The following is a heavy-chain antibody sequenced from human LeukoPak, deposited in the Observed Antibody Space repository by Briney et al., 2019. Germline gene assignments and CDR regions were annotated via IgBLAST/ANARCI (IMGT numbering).Heavy chain of an antibody. CDR1: GYTFTSYG. V-gene: IGHV1-18*01. CDR3: ARDYPPKGVGATDY. D-gene: IGHD1-26*01. J-gene: IGHJ4*02. Sequence: GASVKVSCKASGYTFTSYGISWVRQAPGQGLEWMGWISAYNGNTNYAQKFQGRVTMTTDISTSTAYMELRSLRSDDTAVYYCARDYPPKGVGATDYWGQGTLVTVSS. CDR2: ISAYNGNT.